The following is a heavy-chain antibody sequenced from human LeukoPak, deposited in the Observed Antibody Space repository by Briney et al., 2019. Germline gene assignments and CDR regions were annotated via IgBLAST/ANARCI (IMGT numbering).Heavy chain of an antibody. CDR3: ARDATTVPLTLDY. CDR2: ISYDGSNK. J-gene: IGHJ4*02. V-gene: IGHV3-30*04. CDR1: GFTFSSYA. D-gene: IGHD5-12*01. Sequence: SGGSLRLSCAASGFTFSSYAMHWARQAPGKGLEWVAVISYDGSNKYYADSVKGRFTISRDNSKNTLYLQMNSLRAEDTAVYYCARDATTVPLTLDYWGQGTLVTVSS.